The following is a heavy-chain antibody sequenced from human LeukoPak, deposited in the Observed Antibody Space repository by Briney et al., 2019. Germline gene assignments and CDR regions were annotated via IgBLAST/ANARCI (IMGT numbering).Heavy chain of an antibody. CDR1: GYSFTAYP. CDR3: ARDGLMVYDNWFDP. V-gene: IGHV1-2*02. Sequence: AASVKVSCKASGYSFTAYPLHWVRQAPGQGLEWMGFINPNSGDTNYAQKFQGRVTMTRDTSINTAYMELSRLSSDDTAVYYCARDGLMVYDNWFDPWGQGTLVTVSS. J-gene: IGHJ5*02. D-gene: IGHD2-8*01. CDR2: INPNSGDT.